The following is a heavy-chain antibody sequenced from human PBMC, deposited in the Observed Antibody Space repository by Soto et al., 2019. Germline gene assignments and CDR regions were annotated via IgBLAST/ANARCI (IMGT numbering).Heavy chain of an antibody. Sequence: EVQLLESGGGLVQPGGSLRLSCAASGFTFSSYAMSWVRQAPGKGLEWVSGISGSGGSAYYADSVKGRFTISRDNSKNKLYLQMNSLRAEDTAVYYCAKDRGRSFAAFASDYWGQGTLVTVSS. J-gene: IGHJ4*02. CDR1: GFTFSSYA. D-gene: IGHD3-10*01. CDR2: ISGSGGSA. V-gene: IGHV3-23*01. CDR3: AKDRGRSFAAFASDY.